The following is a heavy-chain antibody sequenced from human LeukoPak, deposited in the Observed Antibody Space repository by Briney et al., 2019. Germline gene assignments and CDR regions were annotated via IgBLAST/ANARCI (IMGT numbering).Heavy chain of an antibody. CDR3: ARKAGYYYGSGDY. V-gene: IGHV3-48*03. CDR1: GFTFSSYE. J-gene: IGHJ4*02. CDR2: ISSSGSTI. D-gene: IGHD3-10*01. Sequence: GGSLRLSCAASGFTFSSYEMNWVRQAPGKGLEWVSYISSSGSTIYYADSLKGRFTISRDNSKNTLYLQMNSLRAEDTAVYYCARKAGYYYGSGDYWGQGTQVTVSS.